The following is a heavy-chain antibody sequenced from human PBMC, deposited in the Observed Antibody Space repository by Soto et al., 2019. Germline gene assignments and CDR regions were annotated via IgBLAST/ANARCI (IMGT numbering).Heavy chain of an antibody. D-gene: IGHD6-13*01. CDR2: ISSSSNNI. CDR1: GFSLSTYS. J-gene: IGHJ4*02. CDR3: ARDLTTATGAFDY. Sequence: GGPLRLSCAASGFSLSTYSMNWVRQAPGKGLEWVSSISSSSNNIYYADSVKGRFTISRDNAKNSLFLQVNSLRDEDTAVYFCARDLTTATGAFDYWGQGTLVTVSS. V-gene: IGHV3-21*01.